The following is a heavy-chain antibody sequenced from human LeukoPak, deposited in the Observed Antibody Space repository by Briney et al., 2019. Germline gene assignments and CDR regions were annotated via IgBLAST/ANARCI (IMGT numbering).Heavy chain of an antibody. CDR2: ISSSGGST. J-gene: IGHJ4*02. V-gene: IGHV3-23*01. Sequence: GGSLRLSCAGSGFTFRNYAMSWVRQAPGKGLEWVSVISSSGGSTYYADSVKGRFTISRDNSKNTLHLQMNSLRAEDTAVYYCAKAERSGYYYFDHWGQGTLVTVSS. D-gene: IGHD3-22*01. CDR1: GFTFRNYA. CDR3: AKAERSGYYYFDH.